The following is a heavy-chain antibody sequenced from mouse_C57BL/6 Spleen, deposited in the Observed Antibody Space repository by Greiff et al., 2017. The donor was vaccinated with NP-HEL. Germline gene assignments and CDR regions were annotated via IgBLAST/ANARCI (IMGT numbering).Heavy chain of an antibody. J-gene: IGHJ3*01. CDR1: GFTFSDYG. Sequence: EVKLMESGGGLVKPGGSLKLSCAASGFTFSDYGMHWVRQAPEKGLEWVAYISSGSSTIYYADTVKGRFTISRDNAKNTLFLQMTSLRSEDTALYYCARKDGSSYGFAYWGQGTLVTVSA. D-gene: IGHD1-1*01. V-gene: IGHV5-17*01. CDR3: ARKDGSSYGFAY. CDR2: ISSGSSTI.